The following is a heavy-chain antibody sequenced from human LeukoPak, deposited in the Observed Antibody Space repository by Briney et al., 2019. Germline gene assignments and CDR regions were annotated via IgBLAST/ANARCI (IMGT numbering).Heavy chain of an antibody. D-gene: IGHD4-17*01. V-gene: IGHV4-59*11. Sequence: SETLSLTCAVSGDSFSSHYWTWIRQPPGRGLEWIGYISYIGTTNYNPSLKSRVTISIDTSKNQFSLKLSSVTTANTAVYYCTRDLVTVTKGFDIWGLGTMVSVSS. CDR1: GDSFSSHY. CDR2: ISYIGTT. CDR3: TRDLVTVTKGFDI. J-gene: IGHJ3*02.